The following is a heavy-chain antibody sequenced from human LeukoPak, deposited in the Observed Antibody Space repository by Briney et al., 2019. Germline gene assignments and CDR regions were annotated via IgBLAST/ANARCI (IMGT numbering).Heavy chain of an antibody. Sequence: PSETLSLTCAVSGGSISTYCWSWIRQPPGKGLEWIGYIFYSGSTNYNPSLKSRVTISVDTSKNQFSLKLSSVTAADTAVYYCARETDYDILTGYFQSGYYYMDVWGKGTTVTISS. D-gene: IGHD3-9*01. J-gene: IGHJ6*03. CDR3: ARETDYDILTGYFQSGYYYMDV. CDR2: IFYSGST. CDR1: GGSISTYC. V-gene: IGHV4-59*01.